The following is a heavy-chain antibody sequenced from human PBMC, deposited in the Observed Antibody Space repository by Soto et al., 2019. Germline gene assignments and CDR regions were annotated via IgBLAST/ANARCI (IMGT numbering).Heavy chain of an antibody. J-gene: IGHJ4*02. CDR3: AREITGKFPN. CDR1: GYTFTSYD. CDR2: MNPNTGNT. V-gene: IGHV1-8*01. Sequence: ASVKVSCKASGYTFTSYDINWVRQATGQGLEWMGWMNPNTGNTGHAQKFQGRVTMTTNTSISTAYMELSSLRSEDTAVYYCAREITGKFPNWGQGTLLTVSS. D-gene: IGHD1-20*01.